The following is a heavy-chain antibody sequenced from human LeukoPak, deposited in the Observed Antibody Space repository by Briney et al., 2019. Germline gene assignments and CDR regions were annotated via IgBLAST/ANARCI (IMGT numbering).Heavy chain of an antibody. CDR1: DRSVYGFY. CDR3: ARGPPRITGTTRWFDP. CDR2: LNHGGST. Sequence: SETLSLTCSVYDRSVYGFYWRWLRQPPGKGLEWCGELNHGGSTNYNPSLKSRVTISVDTSKNQFSLKLSSVTASDTPVYDCARGPPRITGTTRWFDPWGQGTLVTVSS. D-gene: IGHD1-7*01. V-gene: IGHV4-34*01. J-gene: IGHJ5*02.